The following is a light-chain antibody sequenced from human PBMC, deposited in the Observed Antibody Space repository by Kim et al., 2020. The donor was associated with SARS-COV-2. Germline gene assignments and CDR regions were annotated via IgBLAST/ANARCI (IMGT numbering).Light chain of an antibody. J-gene: IGLJ3*02. CDR1: SGSIASNY. Sequence: NFMLTQPHSVSESPGKTVTISCTRSSGSIASNYVQWYQQRPGSAPTTVIYEDNQRPSGVPDRFSGSIDSSSKSASLTISGLKTEDEADYYCQSYDSSNWVFGGGTQLTVL. V-gene: IGLV6-57*04. CDR2: EDN. CDR3: QSYDSSNWV.